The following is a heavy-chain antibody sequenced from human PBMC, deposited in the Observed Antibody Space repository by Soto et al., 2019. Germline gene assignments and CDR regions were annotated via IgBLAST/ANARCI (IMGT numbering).Heavy chain of an antibody. J-gene: IGHJ4*02. CDR3: AKQRAGYGSGSDTFYFDF. Sequence: GGSLRLSCSTSGFTFSTYAMNWVRQAPGKGLEWVSALSGIGGTTYYADSVRGRFTISRDNSKNTLFLQMSSLRAEDTARYYCAKQRAGYGSGSDTFYFDFWGQGTLVTVSS. CDR1: GFTFSTYA. CDR2: LSGIGGTT. V-gene: IGHV3-23*01. D-gene: IGHD3-10*01.